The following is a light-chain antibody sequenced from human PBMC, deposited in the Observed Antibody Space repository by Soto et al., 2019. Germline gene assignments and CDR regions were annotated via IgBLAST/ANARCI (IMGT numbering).Light chain of an antibody. CDR2: DVS. J-gene: IGLJ1*01. CDR3: CSYAGTYTGV. CDR1: SSDVGRYSY. V-gene: IGLV2-11*01. Sequence: QSLLAQPRSVSGSPGQSVSISCTGTSSDVGRYSYVSWYQQHPGKAPKLMIYDVSERPSGVPDRFSGSKSGNTASLTISGLQAEDEADCYCCSYAGTYTGVFGTGTKVTVL.